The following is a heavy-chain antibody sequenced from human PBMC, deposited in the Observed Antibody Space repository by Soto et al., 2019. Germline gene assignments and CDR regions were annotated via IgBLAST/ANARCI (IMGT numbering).Heavy chain of an antibody. CDR1: GGSISSGGYS. D-gene: IGHD3-10*01. V-gene: IGHV4-30-2*01. Sequence: ASETLSLTCAVSGGSISSGGYSWSWIRQPPGKGLEWIGYIYHSGSTYYNPSLKSRVTISVDRSKNQFSLKLSSVTAADTAVYYCARGDSDYGSGNWFDPWGQGTLVTVSS. J-gene: IGHJ5*02. CDR3: ARGDSDYGSGNWFDP. CDR2: IYHSGST.